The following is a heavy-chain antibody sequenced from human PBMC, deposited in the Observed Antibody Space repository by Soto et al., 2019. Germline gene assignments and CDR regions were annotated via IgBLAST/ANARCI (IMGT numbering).Heavy chain of an antibody. CDR3: AGGSTIVRVASGGFDT. Sequence: QVQLVQSGAEVQKTGSSLKVSCTASGGTLSRYTINWVRQAHGQGLEWMGRIIPIAAIANYTQKFQGRGMITADNTSTTAYMAQISLRSADEAVYYYAGGSTIVRVASGGFDTWGQGTLVTVSS. J-gene: IGHJ5*02. CDR1: GGTLSRYT. D-gene: IGHD2-15*01. CDR2: IIPIAAIA. V-gene: IGHV1-69*02.